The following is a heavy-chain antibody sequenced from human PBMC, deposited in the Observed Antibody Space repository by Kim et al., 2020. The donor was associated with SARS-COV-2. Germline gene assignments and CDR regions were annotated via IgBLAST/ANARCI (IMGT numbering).Heavy chain of an antibody. Sequence: GGSLRLSCAASGFRLSDYWMHWVRQVPGKGLVWVSRINSDGSSISYADSVKGRFTISRDNAKNTLYLQMNSLRAEDTAVYSCARRTAAGSYYFFDYWGQG. D-gene: IGHD1-26*01. CDR3: ARRTAAGSYYFFDY. CDR2: INSDGSSI. CDR1: GFRLSDYW. V-gene: IGHV3-74*01. J-gene: IGHJ4*02.